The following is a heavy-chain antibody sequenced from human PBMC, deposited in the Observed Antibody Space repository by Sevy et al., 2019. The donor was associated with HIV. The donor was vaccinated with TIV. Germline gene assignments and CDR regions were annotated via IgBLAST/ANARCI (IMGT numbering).Heavy chain of an antibody. D-gene: IGHD6-19*01. J-gene: IGHJ4*02. Sequence: GGSLRLSCAASGFTFSSYWMTWVRQAPGKGLEYVANIKQDGSEKYYVDSVKGRFTISRDNAKNSLFLQMNSLRAEDTAVNYCVLGAGLKWGQGTLVTVSS. CDR3: VLGAGLK. CDR2: IKQDGSEK. CDR1: GFTFSSYW. V-gene: IGHV3-7*01.